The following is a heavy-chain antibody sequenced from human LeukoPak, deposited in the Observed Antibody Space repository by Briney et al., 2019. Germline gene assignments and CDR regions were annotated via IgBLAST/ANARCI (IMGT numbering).Heavy chain of an antibody. CDR3: ATRGDYVGRVY. Sequence: PGGSLRLSCAASGFNFNNAYMSWVRQAPGKGLEWVGRIEGEFNAATTQYAAPVNGRFTISRDESRNTLYLEMNYLKTEDTAVYYCATRGDYVGRVYWGQGTLVTASS. D-gene: IGHD4-17*01. CDR1: GFNFNNAY. CDR2: IEGEFNAATT. V-gene: IGHV3-15*04. J-gene: IGHJ4*02.